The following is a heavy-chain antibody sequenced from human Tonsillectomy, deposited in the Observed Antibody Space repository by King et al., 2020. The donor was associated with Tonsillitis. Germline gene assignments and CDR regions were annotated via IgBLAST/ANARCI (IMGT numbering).Heavy chain of an antibody. CDR2: INHMGST. J-gene: IGHJ4*02. Sequence: VQLQQWGAGLLKPSETLSLTCAVYGGSFSGYYWSWSRQPPGKGLEWIGEINHMGSTNYNPSLKSRVTISVDTSKNQFSLKLTSVTAADTAVYYCARAPFGSSWCRNFDSWGQGTLVTVSS. CDR3: ARAPFGSSWCRNFDS. V-gene: IGHV4-34*01. CDR1: GGSFSGYY. D-gene: IGHD6-13*01.